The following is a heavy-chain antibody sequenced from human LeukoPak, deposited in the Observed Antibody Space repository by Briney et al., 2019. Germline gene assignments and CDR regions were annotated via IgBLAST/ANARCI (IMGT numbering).Heavy chain of an antibody. CDR2: VSYDGSNK. V-gene: IGHV3-30-3*01. Sequence: GGSLRLSCAASGFTFSSYAMHWVRQAPGKGLEWVAVVSYDGSNKYYAASVKGRFTISRDNSKNTLYLQMNSLRAEDTAVYYCARAHGYYYGMDVWGQGTTVTVSS. J-gene: IGHJ6*02. CDR1: GFTFSSYA. CDR3: ARAHGYYYGMDV.